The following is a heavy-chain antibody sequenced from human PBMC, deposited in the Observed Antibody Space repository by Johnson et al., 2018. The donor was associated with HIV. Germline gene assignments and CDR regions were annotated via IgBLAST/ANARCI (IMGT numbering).Heavy chain of an antibody. D-gene: IGHD6-6*01. CDR2: ISYDGTEK. V-gene: IGHV3-30*03. Sequence: QVQLVESGGGVVQPWRSLRLSCAASGFSLGSFGMHWVRQAPGKGLEWVAVISYDGTEKYYAESVKARFTISRDNSKNTLYLVINRVRPEDTAVYYCARGQIAARWSDALHFWGQGTKVTISS. CDR3: ARGQIAARWSDALHF. CDR1: GFSLGSFG. J-gene: IGHJ3*01.